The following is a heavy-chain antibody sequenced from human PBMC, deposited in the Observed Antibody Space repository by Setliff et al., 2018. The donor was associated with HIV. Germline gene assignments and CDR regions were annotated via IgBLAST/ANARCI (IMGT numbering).Heavy chain of an antibody. V-gene: IGHV4-39*01. J-gene: IGHJ4*02. D-gene: IGHD3-10*01. CDR3: ARLSGGMVPNY. Sequence: ASENLSLTCTVSGGSITRTPYYWGWIRQPPGKGLEWIGSIYHTGITYDNPSLKSRVTISVDTSKNQISLRLSSVTAADTAVYYCARLSGGMVPNYWGQGTLVTVSS. CDR1: GGSITRTPYY. CDR2: IYHTGIT.